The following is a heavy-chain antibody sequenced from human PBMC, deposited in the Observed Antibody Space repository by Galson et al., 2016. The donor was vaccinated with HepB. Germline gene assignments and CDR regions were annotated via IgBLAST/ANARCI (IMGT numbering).Heavy chain of an antibody. Sequence: SLRLSCAASGFSFSNYFMHWVRQPPGKGLVWVSRINSDGSNTRYADSVKGRFSIPRDNAKTTLYLQINSLRAEDTAVYYCSRWSGYYGMDVWGKGTTVTVSS. CDR1: GFSFSNYF. V-gene: IGHV3-74*01. D-gene: IGHD3-3*01. CDR3: SRWSGYYGMDV. J-gene: IGHJ6*03. CDR2: INSDGSNT.